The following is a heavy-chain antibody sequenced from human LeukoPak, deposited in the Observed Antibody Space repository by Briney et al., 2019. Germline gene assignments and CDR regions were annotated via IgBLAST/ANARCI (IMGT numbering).Heavy chain of an antibody. CDR1: GASLSPSY. J-gene: IGHJ4*02. D-gene: IGHD1-1*01. CDR3: AKVRGLGWKEALPGYFDQ. Sequence: SETLSLTCTVSGASLSPSYWTWVRQPAGKGLEWLGRLYSNGKTYYSPALNSRVTMSLDMPKNRFSLELRSLTAADTAVYYCAKVRGLGWKEALPGYFDQWGQGILVTVSS. CDR2: LYSNGKT. V-gene: IGHV4-4*07.